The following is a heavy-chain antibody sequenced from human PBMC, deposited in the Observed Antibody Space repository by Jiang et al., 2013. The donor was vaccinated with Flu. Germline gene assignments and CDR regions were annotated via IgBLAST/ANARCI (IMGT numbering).Heavy chain of an antibody. CDR1: GGSFSGYY. CDR3: ARAPGSPAPASY. Sequence: LLKPSETLSLTCAVYGGSFSGYYWSWIRQPPGKGLEWIGEINHSGSTNYNPSLKSRVTISVDTSKNQFSLKLSSVTAADTAVYYCARAPGSPAPASYWGQGTLVTVSS. D-gene: IGHD2-15*01. J-gene: IGHJ4*02. CDR2: INHSGST. V-gene: IGHV4-34*01.